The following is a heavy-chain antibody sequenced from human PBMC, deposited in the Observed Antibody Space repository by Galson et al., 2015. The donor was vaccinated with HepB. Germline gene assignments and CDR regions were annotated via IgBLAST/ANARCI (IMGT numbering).Heavy chain of an antibody. V-gene: IGHV1-69*13. CDR3: ARHAHPDRGGYDPPNYYYYYMDV. CDR1: GGTLSSYA. Sequence: SVKVSCKASGGTLSSYAISWVRQAPGQGLEWMGGIIPIFGTANYAQKFQGRVTITADESTSTAYMELSSLRSEDTAVYYCARHAHPDRGGYDPPNYYYYYMDVWGKGTTVTVSS. J-gene: IGHJ6*03. D-gene: IGHD5-12*01. CDR2: IIPIFGTA.